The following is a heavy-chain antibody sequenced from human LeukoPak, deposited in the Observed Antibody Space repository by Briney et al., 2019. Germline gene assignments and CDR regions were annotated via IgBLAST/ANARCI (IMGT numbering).Heavy chain of an antibody. CDR1: GYTFTSYG. J-gene: IGHJ6*02. CDR2: ISAYNGNT. D-gene: IGHD4-17*01. V-gene: IGHV1-18*01. CDR3: ARHQRDSYGDNYYYYGMDV. Sequence: ASVKVSCKASGYTFTSYGISWVRQAPGQGLEWMGWISAYNGNTNYAQKLQGRVTMTTDTSTSTAYMELRSLRSDDTAVYYCARHQRDSYGDNYYYYGMDVWGQGTTVTVSS.